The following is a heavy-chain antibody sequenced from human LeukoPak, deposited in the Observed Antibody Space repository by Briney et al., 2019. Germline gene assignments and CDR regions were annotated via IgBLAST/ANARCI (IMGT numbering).Heavy chain of an antibody. J-gene: IGHJ3*02. CDR2: IHDSGST. V-gene: IGHV4-30-4*01. Sequence: SQTLSLTCTVSGASISSGDYHWNWIRQPPGKGLEWIGFIHDSGSTYYNPSLKSRVTISVDTSKNQFSLKLSSVTAADTAVYYCARERDSSSSGGAFDIWGQGTMVTVSS. D-gene: IGHD6-13*01. CDR1: GASISSGDYH. CDR3: ARERDSSSSGGAFDI.